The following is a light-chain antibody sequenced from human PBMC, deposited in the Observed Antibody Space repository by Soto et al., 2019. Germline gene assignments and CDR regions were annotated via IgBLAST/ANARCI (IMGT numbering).Light chain of an antibody. CDR1: QTIHTF. V-gene: IGKV1-5*01. CDR2: DAS. J-gene: IGKJ1*01. CDR3: QQTYSNSVT. Sequence: DIQMTQSPSTLSASVGDRVTITCRASQTIHTFLAWYQQKAGKAPKLLIYDASNLETGVPSRFSGSGSGTEFTLTVNSLQPDDFETYYCQQTYSNSVTFGQGTKVDIK.